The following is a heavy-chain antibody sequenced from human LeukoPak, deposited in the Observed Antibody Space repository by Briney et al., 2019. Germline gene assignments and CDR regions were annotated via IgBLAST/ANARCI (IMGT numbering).Heavy chain of an antibody. CDR3: ARTGARMVTTVTN. CDR1: GFTFSDSY. D-gene: IGHD4-17*01. J-gene: IGHJ4*02. Sequence: GGSLRLSCAASGFTFSDSYMSWIRQAPGKGLEWVSYISSSGSTIYYADSVKGRFTISRDNAKNSLYLQMNSLRAEDTAVYYCARTGARMVTTVTNWGQGTLVTVSS. CDR2: ISSSGSTI. V-gene: IGHV3-11*01.